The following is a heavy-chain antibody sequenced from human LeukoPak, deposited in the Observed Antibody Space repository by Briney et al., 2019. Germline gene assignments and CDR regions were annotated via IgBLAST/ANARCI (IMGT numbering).Heavy chain of an antibody. V-gene: IGHV3-7*01. CDR2: IKQDGSEK. CDR3: ARDVETYYDFWSGYYRYFDY. D-gene: IGHD3-3*01. CDR1: GFTFSSYW. Sequence: GGSLRLSCAASGFTFSSYWMSWVRQAPGKGLEWVAHIKQDGSEKYYVDSVKGRFTISRDNAKNSLYLQMNSLRAEDTAVYYCARDVETYYDFWSGYYRYFDYWGQGTLVTVSS. J-gene: IGHJ4*02.